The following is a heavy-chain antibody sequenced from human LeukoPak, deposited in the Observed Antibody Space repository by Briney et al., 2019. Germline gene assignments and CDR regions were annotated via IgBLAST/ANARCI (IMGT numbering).Heavy chain of an antibody. Sequence: GGSLRLSCAASGFTFSSYAMSWVRQAPGKGLEWVSAISGSGGSTYYADSVKGRFTISRDNSKNTLYLQMNSLRAEDTAVYYCAKDTERYCSSTSCRDAFDIWGQGTMVTVSS. CDR1: GFTFSSYA. J-gene: IGHJ3*02. CDR3: AKDTERYCSSTSCRDAFDI. V-gene: IGHV3-23*01. D-gene: IGHD2-2*01. CDR2: ISGSGGST.